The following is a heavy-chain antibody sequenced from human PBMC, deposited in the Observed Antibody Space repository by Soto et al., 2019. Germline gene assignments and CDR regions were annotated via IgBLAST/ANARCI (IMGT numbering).Heavy chain of an antibody. J-gene: IGHJ4*02. V-gene: IGHV3-30*18. CDR1: GFTFSSYG. CDR3: TKEGLFWSGSFDS. CDR2: ISYDGSNK. Sequence: GGSLRLSCAASGFTFSSYGMHWVRQAPGKGLEWVAVISYDGSNKYYADSVKGRFTISRDNSKNTLYLQMNSLRAEDAAVYYCTKEGLFWSGSFDSWGQGTLVTVSS. D-gene: IGHD3-3*01.